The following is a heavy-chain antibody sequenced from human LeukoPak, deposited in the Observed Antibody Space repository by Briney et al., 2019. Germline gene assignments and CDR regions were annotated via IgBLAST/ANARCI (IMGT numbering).Heavy chain of an antibody. CDR1: GFTFSSYA. D-gene: IGHD1-26*01. CDR3: AKVVGATYSYYYYGMDV. Sequence: PGGSLRLSCPASGFTFSSYAMSWVRQAPGKGLEWVSAISGSGGSTYYADSVKGRFTISRDNSKNTLYLQMNSLRAEDTAVYYCAKVVGATYSYYYYGMDVWGQGITVTVSS. CDR2: ISGSGGST. J-gene: IGHJ6*02. V-gene: IGHV3-23*01.